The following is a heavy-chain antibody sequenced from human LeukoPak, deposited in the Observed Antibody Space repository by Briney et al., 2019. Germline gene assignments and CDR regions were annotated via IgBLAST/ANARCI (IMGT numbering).Heavy chain of an antibody. J-gene: IGHJ6*04. CDR1: GFTFSSYG. V-gene: IGHV3-30*03. CDR2: ISYDGSNK. Sequence: GGSLRLSCAASGFTFSSYGMHWVRQAPGKGLEWVAVISYDGSNKYYADSVKGRFTISRDNSKNTLYLQMNSLRAEDTAVYYCARDISADTAMVIGMDVWGKGTTVTVSS. CDR3: ARDISADTAMVIGMDV. D-gene: IGHD5-18*01.